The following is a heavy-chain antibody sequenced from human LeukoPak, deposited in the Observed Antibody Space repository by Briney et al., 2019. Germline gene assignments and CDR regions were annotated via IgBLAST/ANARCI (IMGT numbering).Heavy chain of an antibody. D-gene: IGHD2-15*01. Sequence: GGSLRLSCAASNFVVSSNYMNWVRQAPGKGLEWVSVVYSGDSRKYADSVKGRFTISRDNSKNTLYLQMNSLRAEDTAVYYCATGGGAYSGAFDIWGQGTLVTVSS. CDR3: ATGGGAYSGAFDI. J-gene: IGHJ4*02. V-gene: IGHV3-66*01. CDR2: VYSGDSR. CDR1: NFVVSSNY.